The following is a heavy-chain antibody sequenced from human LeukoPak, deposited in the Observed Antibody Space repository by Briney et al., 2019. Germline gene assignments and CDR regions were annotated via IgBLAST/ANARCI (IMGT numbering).Heavy chain of an antibody. Sequence: GGSLRLSCAVAGFTFSSYGMHWVRQAPGKGLEWVAVISYDGSNKYYADSVKGRFTISRDNSKNTLYLQMNSLRAEDTAVYYCAKFRHVGVVKGDDWGQGTLVTVSS. CDR1: GFTFSSYG. J-gene: IGHJ4*02. CDR2: ISYDGSNK. CDR3: AKFRHVGVVKGDD. V-gene: IGHV3-30*18. D-gene: IGHD3-3*01.